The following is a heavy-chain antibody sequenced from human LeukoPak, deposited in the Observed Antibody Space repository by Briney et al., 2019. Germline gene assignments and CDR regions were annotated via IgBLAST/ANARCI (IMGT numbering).Heavy chain of an antibody. J-gene: IGHJ6*02. CDR3: ARAGYYYDSSGYPNGMDV. CDR2: FDPEDGET. V-gene: IGHV1-24*01. Sequence: ASVKVSCRVSGYTLTELSMHWVRQAPGKGLEWMGGFDPEDGETIYAQKFQGRVTLTRDTSKNTANMELSGLRSEDTAVYYCARAGYYYDSSGYPNGMDVWGQGTTVTVSS. D-gene: IGHD3-22*01. CDR1: GYTLTELS.